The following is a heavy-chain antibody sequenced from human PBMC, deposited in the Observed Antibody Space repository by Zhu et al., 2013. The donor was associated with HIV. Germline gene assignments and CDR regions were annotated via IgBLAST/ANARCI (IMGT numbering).Heavy chain of an antibody. V-gene: IGHV1-46*01. CDR1: GYTFPSYY. D-gene: IGHD3-22*01. Sequence: QVQLLQSGPEVKKPGASVKISRKTSGYTFPSYYMHWVRLAPGQGLEWMGIINPSGDGATYAQKFQGRVTMTRDTSTSTVYMEVNSLKSEDTAVYYCALSSYYYDYGHHWGQGTLVTVSS. J-gene: IGHJ5*02. CDR3: ALSSYYYDYGHH. CDR2: INPSGDGA.